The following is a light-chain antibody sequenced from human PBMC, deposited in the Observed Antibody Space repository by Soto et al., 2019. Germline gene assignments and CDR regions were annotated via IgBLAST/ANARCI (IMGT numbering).Light chain of an antibody. CDR1: QGISNH. CDR2: VAS. J-gene: IGKJ1*01. CDR3: QKYNSAPWT. Sequence: DIQMTQSPSSLSASVGDRVTITCRASQGISNHLAWYQQQPGKVPKILIYVASTLQSGVPSRFSGSGSGTDFTLTISSLQPEDVATYYCQKYNSAPWTFGQGTKVEIK. V-gene: IGKV1-27*01.